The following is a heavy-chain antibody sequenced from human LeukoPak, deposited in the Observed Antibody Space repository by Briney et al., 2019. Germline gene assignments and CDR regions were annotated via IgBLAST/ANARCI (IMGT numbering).Heavy chain of an antibody. CDR3: ARVRESVIDAYYFYYYMDV. J-gene: IGHJ6*03. D-gene: IGHD2/OR15-2a*01. CDR2: IYHSGST. V-gene: IGHV4-38-2*02. Sequence: SETLSLTCTVSGYSISSGYYWGWIRQPPGKGVEWIGSIYHSGSTYYNPSLKSRVTISVDTSKNQFSLKLRSVTAADTAVYYCARVRESVIDAYYFYYYMDVWGKGTTVTVSS. CDR1: GYSISSGYY.